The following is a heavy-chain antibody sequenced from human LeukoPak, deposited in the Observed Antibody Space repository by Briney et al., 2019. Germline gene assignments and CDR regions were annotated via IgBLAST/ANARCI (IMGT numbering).Heavy chain of an antibody. Sequence: GGSLRLSCAASGFTFSSYSMSWVRQAPGTGLECVSIIYPGGSTYYADSVTGRFAVSRDNSKNTLFLQMDSLRAEDTAVYYGARAHSQRQGGYRAYDVYGMDVWGQGTTVTVSS. V-gene: IGHV3-53*01. J-gene: IGHJ6*02. CDR3: ARAHSQRQGGYRAYDVYGMDV. CDR2: IYPGGST. D-gene: IGHD5-12*01. CDR1: GFTFSSYS.